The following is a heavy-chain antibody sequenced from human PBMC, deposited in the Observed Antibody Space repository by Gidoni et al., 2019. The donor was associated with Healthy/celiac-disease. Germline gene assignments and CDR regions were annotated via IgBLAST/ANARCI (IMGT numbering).Heavy chain of an antibody. CDR3: ARYPGAGPYSSSWDYYYYMDV. J-gene: IGHJ6*03. CDR2: ISSSSSYI. D-gene: IGHD6-13*01. CDR1: GFTFSSYS. V-gene: IGHV3-21*01. Sequence: VQLVASGGGLVKPGGSLRLSCAASGFTFSSYSMNWVRQGPGKGLAWVSSISSSSSYIYYADSVKGRFTISRNNAKNSLYLKMNSLRAEDTAVYYGARYPGAGPYSSSWDYYYYMDVWGKGTTVTVSS.